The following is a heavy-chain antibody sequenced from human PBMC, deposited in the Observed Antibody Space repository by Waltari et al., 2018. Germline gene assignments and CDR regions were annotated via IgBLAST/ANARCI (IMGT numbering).Heavy chain of an antibody. D-gene: IGHD2-2*01. CDR2: INGDGGST. V-gene: IGHV3-74*01. Sequence: EVQLVEYGGGLVKPGGSLRLSCEASGLPFGSSWLHWVRQAPGKGLVWVSRINGDGGSTSYADSVKGRFTISRDNANNTLYLQMNSLRAEDTAVYYCTRTRYCSTTSCQVDWFDPWGQGTLVTVSS. J-gene: IGHJ5*02. CDR3: TRTRYCSTTSCQVDWFDP. CDR1: GLPFGSSW.